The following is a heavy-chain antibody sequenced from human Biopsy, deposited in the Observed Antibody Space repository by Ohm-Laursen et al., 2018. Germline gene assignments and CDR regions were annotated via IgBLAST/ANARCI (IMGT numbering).Heavy chain of an antibody. Sequence: ASVKVSCKASSYTLTDYNIHWMRQAPGQGLEWLGYINCKTGATNYAQKFQGTVTITRDTSISTAYLALGSLRSADTAIYYCARDPLNGHKHFDYWGQGSLVTVSS. CDR3: ARDPLNGHKHFDY. CDR1: SYTLTDYN. CDR2: INCKTGAT. D-gene: IGHD2-8*01. J-gene: IGHJ4*02. V-gene: IGHV1-2*02.